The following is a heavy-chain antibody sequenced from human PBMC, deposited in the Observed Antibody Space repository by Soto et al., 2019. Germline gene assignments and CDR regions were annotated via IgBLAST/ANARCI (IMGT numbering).Heavy chain of an antibody. CDR3: ARDMRLAY. D-gene: IGHD2-2*01. CDR1: GGSISSYY. J-gene: IGHJ4*02. CDR2: IYYSRST. Sequence: PSETLSLTCTVSGGSISSYYWSWIRQPPGKGLEWIGYIYYSRSTNYNPSLKSRVTISVDTSKKQFSLKLSSVTAADTAVYYCARDMRLAYWGQGTLVTVSS. V-gene: IGHV4-59*01.